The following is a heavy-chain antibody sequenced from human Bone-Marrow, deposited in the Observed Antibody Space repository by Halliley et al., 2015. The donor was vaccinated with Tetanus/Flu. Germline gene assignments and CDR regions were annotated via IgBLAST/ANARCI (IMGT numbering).Heavy chain of an antibody. V-gene: IGHV3-15*01. Sequence: SLRLSCVVSGFTFTNAWMTWVRQAPGKGLELVGRIKSKTNGGTADYAAPVKGRFTISRDDSQNTLYLQMSSLKTEDTGVYYCVVLTGSTDFSYYGMDVWGQGSTFTVSS. CDR2: IKSKTNGGTA. CDR3: VVLTGSTDFSYYGMDV. J-gene: IGHJ6*02. CDR1: GFTFTNAW. D-gene: IGHD1-7*01.